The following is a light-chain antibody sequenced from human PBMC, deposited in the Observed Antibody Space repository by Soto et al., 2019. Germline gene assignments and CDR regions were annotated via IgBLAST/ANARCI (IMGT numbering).Light chain of an antibody. J-gene: IGLJ3*02. CDR1: NSNIETNY. CDR3: ASWDDSLIGWV. Sequence: QSVLTQPPSASGTPGQTVVISCSGSNSNIETNYVFWYQQPPGAAPKPLMYRNSQRPSGVPDRFSGSKSGTSASLAISGLRSDDEADYYCASWDDSLIGWVFGGGTKLTVL. V-gene: IGLV1-47*01. CDR2: RNS.